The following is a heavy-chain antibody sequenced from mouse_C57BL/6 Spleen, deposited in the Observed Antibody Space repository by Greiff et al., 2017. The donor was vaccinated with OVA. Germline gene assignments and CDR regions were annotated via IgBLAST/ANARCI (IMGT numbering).Heavy chain of an antibody. V-gene: IGHV1-50*01. Sequence: VQLQQPGAELVKPGASVKLSCKASGYTFTSYWMQWVKQRPGQGLEWIGEIDPSDSYTNYNQKFKGKATLTVDTSSSTAYMQLSSLTSEDSAVYYCASLDSSGYVWFAYWGREALVAVSA. J-gene: IGHJ3*01. CDR2: IDPSDSYT. D-gene: IGHD3-2*02. CDR3: ASLDSSGYVWFAY. CDR1: GYTFTSYW.